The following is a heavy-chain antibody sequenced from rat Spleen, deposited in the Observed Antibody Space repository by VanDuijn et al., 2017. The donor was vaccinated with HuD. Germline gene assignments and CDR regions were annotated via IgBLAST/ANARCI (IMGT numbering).Heavy chain of an antibody. CDR3: AREANIPFHYFDY. CDR1: GFNFNDYW. D-gene: IGHD1-5*01. J-gene: IGHJ2*01. CDR2: ISYDGTTT. Sequence: EVQLVETGGGLVQPGRSLKLSCAASGFNFNDYWMGWVRQAPKKGLEWVTTISYDGTTTYYRDSVKGRFTIFRDNAKSTLYLQMDSLRSEDTATYYCAREANIPFHYFDYWGQGVMVTVSS. V-gene: IGHV5-7*01.